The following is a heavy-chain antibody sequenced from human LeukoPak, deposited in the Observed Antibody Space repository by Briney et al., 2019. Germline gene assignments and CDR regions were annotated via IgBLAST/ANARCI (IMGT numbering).Heavy chain of an antibody. CDR3: ARGRSGSNYDY. V-gene: IGHV3-53*01. D-gene: IGHD1-26*01. Sequence: GGSLRLSCAASGFTVSSNYMSWVRQAPGKGLEWVSVIYSGGSTYYADSVKGRFTISRDNSKNTLYLQMSSLRAEDTAVYYCARGRSGSNYDYWGQGTLVTVSS. J-gene: IGHJ4*02. CDR1: GFTVSSNY. CDR2: IYSGGST.